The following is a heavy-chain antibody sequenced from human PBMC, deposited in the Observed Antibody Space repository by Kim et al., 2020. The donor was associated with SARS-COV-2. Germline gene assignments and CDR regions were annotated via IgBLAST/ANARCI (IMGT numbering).Heavy chain of an antibody. V-gene: IGHV3-9*01. D-gene: IGHD3-22*01. CDR2: ISWNSGSI. Sequence: SLRLSCAASGFTFDDYAMHWVRQAPGKGLEWVSGISWNSGSIGYADSVKGRFTISRGNAKNSLYLQMNSLRAEDTALYYCAKAGAYYYDSSPNNWFDPWGQGTLVTVSS. CDR3: AKAGAYYYDSSPNNWFDP. J-gene: IGHJ5*02. CDR1: GFTFDDYA.